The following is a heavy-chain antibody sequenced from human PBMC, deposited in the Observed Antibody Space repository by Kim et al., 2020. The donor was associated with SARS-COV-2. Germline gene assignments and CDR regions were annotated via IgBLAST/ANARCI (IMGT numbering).Heavy chain of an antibody. CDR1: GYTLTELS. CDR2: FDPEDGET. J-gene: IGHJ6*03. Sequence: ASVKVSCKLSGYTLTELSMHWVRQAPGKGLEWMGGFDPEDGETIYAQKFQGRVTMTEDTSTDTAYMELSSLRSEDTAVYYCAIGPVGATSYYYYMDVWGKGTTVTVSS. V-gene: IGHV1-24*01. CDR3: AIGPVGATSYYYYMDV. D-gene: IGHD1-26*01.